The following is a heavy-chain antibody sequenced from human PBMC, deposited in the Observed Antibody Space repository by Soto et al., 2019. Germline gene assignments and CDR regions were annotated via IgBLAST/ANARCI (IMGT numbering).Heavy chain of an antibody. CDR1: GYTFTSYG. J-gene: IGHJ6*03. Sequence: QVQLVQSGAEVKKPGASVKVSCKASGYTFTSYGISWVRQAPGQGLEWMGWISAYNGNTNYAQKLQGRVTMTTDTSTSTAYMELRSLRSDDTAVYYCARNEEEGYLDWLFNSYYMDVWGKGTTVTVSS. CDR2: ISAYNGNT. CDR3: ARNEEEGYLDWLFNSYYMDV. D-gene: IGHD3-9*01. V-gene: IGHV1-18*01.